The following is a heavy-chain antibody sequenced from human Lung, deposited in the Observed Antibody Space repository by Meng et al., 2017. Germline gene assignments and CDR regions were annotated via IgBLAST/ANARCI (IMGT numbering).Heavy chain of an antibody. Sequence: ASVKVSCKASGYTFTGYYMHWVRQAPGQGLEWMGRINPNSGGTNYAQKFQGRVTMTRDTSISTAYMELSRLRSDDTAVYYCAREIVVVPAATEGRDYWGQGTLVTFSS. V-gene: IGHV1-2*06. CDR2: INPNSGGT. J-gene: IGHJ4*02. D-gene: IGHD2-2*01. CDR3: AREIVVVPAATEGRDY. CDR1: GYTFTGYY.